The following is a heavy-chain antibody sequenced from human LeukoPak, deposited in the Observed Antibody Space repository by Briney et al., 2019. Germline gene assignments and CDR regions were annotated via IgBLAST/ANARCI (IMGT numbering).Heavy chain of an antibody. CDR2: IIPIFGTA. CDR3: ASCYYYGSGSYYIHAY. CDR1: GGSFSSCA. Sequence: GAAVKLSCNASGGSFSSCAISWVRQAPGQGLEWMGGIIPIFGTANYAQKFQGRVTITADESTSTAYMEVSSLRSEDTAVYYCASCYYYGSGSYYIHAYWGQGTLVTVSS. D-gene: IGHD3-10*01. J-gene: IGHJ4*02. V-gene: IGHV1-69*13.